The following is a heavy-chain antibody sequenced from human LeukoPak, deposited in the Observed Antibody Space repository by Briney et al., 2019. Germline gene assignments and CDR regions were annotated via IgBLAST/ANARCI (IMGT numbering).Heavy chain of an antibody. Sequence: GGSLRLSCAASGFTFSDYYMSWIRQAPGKGLEWVSYISSTSSYINYADSVKGRFTISRDNAKNSLFLQMNSLRAEDTAVYYCARDGDYFGSGSRLSYFDYWGQGTLVTVSS. CDR3: ARDGDYFGSGSRLSYFDY. J-gene: IGHJ4*02. V-gene: IGHV3-11*05. CDR2: ISSTSSYI. D-gene: IGHD3-10*01. CDR1: GFTFSDYY.